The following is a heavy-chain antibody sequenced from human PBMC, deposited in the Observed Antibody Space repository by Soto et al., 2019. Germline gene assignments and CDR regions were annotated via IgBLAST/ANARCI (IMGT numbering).Heavy chain of an antibody. D-gene: IGHD3-22*01. CDR2: INVGNGNT. CDR3: ARGYDSSGYYSAWFDP. V-gene: IGHV1-3*01. Sequence: ASVKVSCKASGYTFTNYAVHWVRQAPGQRLEWMGWINVGNGNTKYSQKFQGRVTITRDTSASTASMELSSLRSEDTAVYYCARGYDSSGYYSAWFDPWGQGTRVTVSS. CDR1: GYTFTNYA. J-gene: IGHJ5*02.